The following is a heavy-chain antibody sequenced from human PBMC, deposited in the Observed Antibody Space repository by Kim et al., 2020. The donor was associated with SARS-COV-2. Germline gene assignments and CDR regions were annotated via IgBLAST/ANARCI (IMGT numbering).Heavy chain of an antibody. V-gene: IGHV4-31*02. Sequence: PSLKSRVTISVATSKNQFSLKLSSVTAADTAVYYCARAVGGGYYYYGMDVWGQGTTVTVSS. J-gene: IGHJ6*02. D-gene: IGHD6-25*01. CDR3: ARAVGGGYYYYGMDV.